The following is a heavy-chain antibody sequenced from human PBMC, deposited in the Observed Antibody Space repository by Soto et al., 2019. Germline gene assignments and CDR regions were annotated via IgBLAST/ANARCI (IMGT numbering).Heavy chain of an antibody. D-gene: IGHD3-10*01. J-gene: IGHJ4*02. CDR1: GFSFSSYS. CDR3: AKTGGSVSTLYYLDS. V-gene: IGHV3-21*01. CDR2: ISSKSTYI. Sequence: GGSLRLSCAASGFSFSSYSINWVRQAPGKGLEWVSSISSKSTYIYYADSVKGRFTISRDNAKNSLYLQMDSLRAEDTAVYYCAKTGGSVSTLYYLDSWGQGT.